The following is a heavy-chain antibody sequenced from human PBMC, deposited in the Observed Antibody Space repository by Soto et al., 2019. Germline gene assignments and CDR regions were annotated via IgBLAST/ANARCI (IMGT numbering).Heavy chain of an antibody. D-gene: IGHD2-2*01. V-gene: IGHV2-70*01. CDR3: ARSSTSCYGFDY. J-gene: IGHJ4*02. CDR1: GFSLSTSGMC. Sequence: LSCTFSGFSLSTSGMCVSWIRQPPGKALEWLALIDWDDDKYYSTSLKTRLTISKDTSKNQVVLTMTNMDPVDTATYYCARSSTSCYGFDYWGQGTLVTVSS. CDR2: IDWDDDK.